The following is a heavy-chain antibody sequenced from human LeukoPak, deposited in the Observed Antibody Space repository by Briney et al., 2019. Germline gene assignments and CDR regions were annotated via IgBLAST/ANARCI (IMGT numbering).Heavy chain of an antibody. V-gene: IGHV3-7*03. CDR3: AGAYYYGSGSLDV. CDR1: GFTFSSYW. D-gene: IGHD3-10*01. Sequence: GGSLRLSCAASGFTFSSYWMSWVRQAPGKGLEWVANIKQDGSEKYYADSVKGRFTISRDNSKNTLYLQMNSLRAEDTGVYYCAGAYYYGSGSLDVWGKGTTVTMSS. CDR2: IKQDGSEK. J-gene: IGHJ6*04.